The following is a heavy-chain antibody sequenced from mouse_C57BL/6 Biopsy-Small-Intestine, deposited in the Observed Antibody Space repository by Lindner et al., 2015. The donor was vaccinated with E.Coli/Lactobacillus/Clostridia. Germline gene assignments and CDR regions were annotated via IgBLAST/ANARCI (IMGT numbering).Heavy chain of an antibody. D-gene: IGHD2-4*01. CDR3: AYYDYDEGFAY. CDR2: IYPGSGST. J-gene: IGHJ3*01. Sequence: VQLQESGPELVKPGASVKMSCKASGYTFTNFWITWVKQRPGQGLEWIGDIYPGSGSTNYNEKFKSKATLTVDTSSSTAYMQLSSLTSEDSAVYYCAYYDYDEGFAYWGQGTLVTVSA. V-gene: IGHV1-55*01. CDR1: GYTFTNFW.